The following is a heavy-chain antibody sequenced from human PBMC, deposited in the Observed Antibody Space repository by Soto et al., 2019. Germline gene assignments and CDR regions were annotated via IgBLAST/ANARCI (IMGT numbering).Heavy chain of an antibody. CDR2: IYYSGST. D-gene: IGHD3-10*01. J-gene: IGHJ4*02. V-gene: IGHV4-31*03. CDR3: ARVARITMVRGVIINFDY. CDR1: GGSISSGGYY. Sequence: QVQLQESGPGLVKPSQTLSLTCTVSGGSISSGGYYWSWIRQHPGKGLEWIGYIYYSGSTYYNPSLKRRVTISVDTSKNQFSLKLSSVTAADTAVYYCARVARITMVRGVIINFDYWGQGTLVTVSS.